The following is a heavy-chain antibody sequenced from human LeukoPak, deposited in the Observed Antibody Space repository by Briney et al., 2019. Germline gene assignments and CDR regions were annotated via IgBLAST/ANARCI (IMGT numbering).Heavy chain of an antibody. CDR3: ARGMGSGYEYYYYSYGMDV. Sequence: GGSLRLSCAASEFLFDSYTMHWVRQAPGKGLEWVAIIWNDGNNKYYTDSVRGRFTTSRDNSKNTLYLEMNSLRREDTAVYYCARGMGSGYEYYYYSYGMDVWGQGTTVTVSS. CDR1: EFLFDSYT. V-gene: IGHV3-33*01. J-gene: IGHJ6*02. CDR2: IWNDGNNK. D-gene: IGHD5-12*01.